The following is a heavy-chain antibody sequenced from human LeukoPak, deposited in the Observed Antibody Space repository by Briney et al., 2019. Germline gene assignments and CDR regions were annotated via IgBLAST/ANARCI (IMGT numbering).Heavy chain of an antibody. J-gene: IGHJ3*02. CDR2: INDGNGNT. CDR3: ASDGFDI. V-gene: IGHV1-3*01. CDR1: GYGFTTYA. Sequence: ASVKVSCKASGYGFTTYAMYWVRQAPGQRLEWMGWINDGNGNTKYSQKFQGRVTMTRDTSASTAYMELSSLRFEGTAVYYCASDGFDIWGQGTMVTVSS.